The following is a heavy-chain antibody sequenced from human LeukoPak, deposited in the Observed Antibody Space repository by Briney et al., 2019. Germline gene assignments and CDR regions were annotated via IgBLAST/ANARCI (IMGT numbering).Heavy chain of an antibody. CDR2: ISWNSGGM. D-gene: IGHD3-16*01. V-gene: IGHV3-9*01. CDR3: AKGLGRYGSDGFEI. CDR1: GFTFDDYA. Sequence: GGSLRLSCAASGFTFDDYAMHWVRQAPGKGLEWVSIISWNSGGMGYADSLKGRFTISRDNAKNSLNLQMNSLRAEDTALYYCAKGLGRYGSDGFEIWGQGTMVTVSP. J-gene: IGHJ3*02.